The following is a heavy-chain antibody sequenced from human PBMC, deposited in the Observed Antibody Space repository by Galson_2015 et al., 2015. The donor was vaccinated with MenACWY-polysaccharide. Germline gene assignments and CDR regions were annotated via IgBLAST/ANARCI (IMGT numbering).Heavy chain of an antibody. CDR2: IIPIFGTA. Sequence: SVKVSCKASGGTFSSYAISWVRQAPGQGLEWMGGIIPIFGTANYAQKFQGRVTITADKSTSTAYMELSSLRSEDTAVYYCARELYNWNWGFDYWGQGTLVTVSS. CDR3: ARELYNWNWGFDY. CDR1: GGTFSSYA. V-gene: IGHV1-69*06. J-gene: IGHJ4*02. D-gene: IGHD1-20*01.